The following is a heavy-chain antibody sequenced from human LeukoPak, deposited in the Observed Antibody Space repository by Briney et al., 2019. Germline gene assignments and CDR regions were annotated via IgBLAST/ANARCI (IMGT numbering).Heavy chain of an antibody. Sequence: SETLSLTCAVYGGSFSGYYWSWIRQPPGKALQWIGYIYYTGTTKYNPSLKSRATISLDTSKNQFSLKLTSVTAADTALFFCARGYDIDVWGQGTTVTVSS. V-gene: IGHV4-34*11. CDR1: GGSFSGYY. J-gene: IGHJ6*02. CDR3: ARGYDIDV. CDR2: IYYTGTT.